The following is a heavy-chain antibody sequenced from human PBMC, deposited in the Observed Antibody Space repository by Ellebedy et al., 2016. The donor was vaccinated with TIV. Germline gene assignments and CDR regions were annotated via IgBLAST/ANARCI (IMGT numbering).Heavy chain of an antibody. D-gene: IGHD1-1*01. CDR1: GFTFSTSW. Sequence: GESLKISCAVSGFTFSTSWMSWVRQAPGQGLEWVANMNGDGNERYYVDSVEGRFTISRDNTRNSPYLQMDSLRADDTAVYYCTKDGSGTMNFWGQGTLVTVSS. J-gene: IGHJ4*02. CDR3: TKDGSGTMNF. V-gene: IGHV3-7*01. CDR2: MNGDGNER.